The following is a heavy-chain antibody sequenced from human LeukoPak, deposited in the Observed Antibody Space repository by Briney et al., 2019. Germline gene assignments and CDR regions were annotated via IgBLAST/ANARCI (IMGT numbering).Heavy chain of an antibody. CDR1: GFTFSNYA. V-gene: IGHV3-23*01. CDR3: ARDRRIVGATRVGDVPDDY. Sequence: QPGGSLRLSCAASGFTFSNYAMSWVRQAPGKGLEWVATISGSGGSTYYTDSVKGRCTISRDNAKNSLYLQMNSLRAEDTAVYYCARDRRIVGATRVGDVPDDYWGQGTLVTVSS. D-gene: IGHD1-26*01. CDR2: ISGSGGST. J-gene: IGHJ4*02.